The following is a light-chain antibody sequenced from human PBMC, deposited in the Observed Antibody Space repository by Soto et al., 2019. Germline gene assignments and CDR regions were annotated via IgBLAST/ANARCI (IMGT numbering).Light chain of an antibody. V-gene: IGKV3-20*01. J-gene: IGKJ1*01. Sequence: EIVFTQSPCTLSLSPGERATLSCRASQSVMSRFLAWYQQKPGQAPRLLIYGASSRATDIPDRFSGSGSATEFTLTISRVEPEDFAVYYCQQYGGSPGTFGQGTKVDIK. CDR2: GAS. CDR1: QSVMSRF. CDR3: QQYGGSPGT.